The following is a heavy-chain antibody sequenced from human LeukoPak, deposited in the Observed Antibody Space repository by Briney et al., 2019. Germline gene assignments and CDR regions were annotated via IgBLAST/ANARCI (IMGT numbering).Heavy chain of an antibody. D-gene: IGHD4-23*01. CDR2: IYTSGST. CDR1: GGSISSGSYY. J-gene: IGHJ4*02. V-gene: IGHV4-61*02. CDR3: ARESVVTPLDY. Sequence: PPEILSLTCTVSGGSISSGSYYWSWIRQPAGKGLEWIGRIYTSGSTNYNPSLKSRVTISVDTSKNQFSLKLSSVTAADTAVYYCARESVVTPLDYWGQGTLVTVSS.